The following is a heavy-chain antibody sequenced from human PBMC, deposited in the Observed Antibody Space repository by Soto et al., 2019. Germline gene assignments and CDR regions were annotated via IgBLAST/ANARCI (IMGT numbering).Heavy chain of an antibody. CDR2: INHSGST. Sequence: QVQLQQWGAGLLKPSETLSLTCAVYGGSFSGYYWSWIRQPPGKGLEWIGEINHSGSTNYNPSLKCRVTISVDTSKNQFSLKLSSVTAADTAVYYCARDREYQLLSGPSDNWFDPWGQGTLVTVSS. J-gene: IGHJ5*02. V-gene: IGHV4-34*01. CDR3: ARDREYQLLSGPSDNWFDP. CDR1: GGSFSGYY. D-gene: IGHD2-2*01.